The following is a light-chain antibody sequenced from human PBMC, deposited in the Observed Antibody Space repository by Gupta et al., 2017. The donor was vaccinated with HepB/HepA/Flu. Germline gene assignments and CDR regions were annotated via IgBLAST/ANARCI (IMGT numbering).Light chain of an antibody. CDR3: CSYAGSSTYV. J-gene: IGLJ1*01. CDR1: SSDVGSYNL. Sequence: SALTQPASVSGSPGQSITISCTGTSSDVGSYNLVSWYQQHPGKAPNLMIYEVSNRPAGVSNRFSASKSVNTASLTISGPQAEDAADYYCCSYAGSSTYVFGTGTKVTVL. CDR2: EVS. V-gene: IGLV2-23*02.